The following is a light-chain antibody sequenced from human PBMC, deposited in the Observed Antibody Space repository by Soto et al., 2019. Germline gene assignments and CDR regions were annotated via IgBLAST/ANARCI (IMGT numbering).Light chain of an antibody. J-gene: IGKJ5*01. V-gene: IGKV3-15*01. CDR3: QQYNNWPPIT. Sequence: EIVMTQSPATLSVSPGERATLSCMARQSVSIKLAWYQQKPGQAPRLLIYDTSTRATGIPARFSGSGSGTEFTLTISSLQSEDFAVYYCQQYNNWPPITFGQGTRLEMK. CDR1: QSVSIK. CDR2: DTS.